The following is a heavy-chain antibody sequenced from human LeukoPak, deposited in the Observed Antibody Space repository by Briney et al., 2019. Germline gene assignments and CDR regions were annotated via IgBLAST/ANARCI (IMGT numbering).Heavy chain of an antibody. CDR2: INNSGGST. J-gene: IGHJ5*02. CDR1: GFTFSSYS. V-gene: IGHV3-23*01. D-gene: IGHD5-12*01. Sequence: GGSLRLSCAASGFTFSSYSMNWVRQAPGKGLAWVSGINNSGGSTYYADSVKGRFTISRDNSKNTLYLQMNSLRAEDTAVYYCAKPPGLRRLDPWGQGTLVTVSS. CDR3: AKPPGLRRLDP.